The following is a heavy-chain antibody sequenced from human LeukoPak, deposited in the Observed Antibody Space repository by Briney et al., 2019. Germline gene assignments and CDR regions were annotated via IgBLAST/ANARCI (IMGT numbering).Heavy chain of an antibody. Sequence: GGSLRLSCAASGFTFSSYWMSGGRQAPGKGREWGANIKEVGSKKYYADSVNARFTISRDNAKNSLYLQKNRLSAEDTDVSYCASVPLWFGELFQYSFDYWGQGTLVTVSS. CDR1: GFTFSSYW. CDR3: ASVPLWFGELFQYSFDY. D-gene: IGHD3-10*01. CDR2: IKEVGSKK. V-gene: IGHV3-7*01. J-gene: IGHJ4*02.